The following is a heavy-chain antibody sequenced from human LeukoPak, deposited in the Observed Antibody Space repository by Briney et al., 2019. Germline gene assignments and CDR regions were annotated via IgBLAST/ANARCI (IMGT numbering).Heavy chain of an antibody. CDR2: IWCDGSNK. V-gene: IGHV3-33*01. CDR1: GFTFSSYG. Sequence: PGGSLRLSCAASGFTFSSYGMHWVRQAPGKGLEWVAVIWCDGSNKYYADSVKGRFTISRDNSKNTLYLQMNSLRAEDTAVYYCARELSEGALDYWGQGTLVTVSS. J-gene: IGHJ4*02. D-gene: IGHD1-26*01. CDR3: ARELSEGALDY.